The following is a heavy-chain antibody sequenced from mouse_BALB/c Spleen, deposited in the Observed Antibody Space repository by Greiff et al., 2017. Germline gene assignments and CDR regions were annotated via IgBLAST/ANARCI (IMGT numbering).Heavy chain of an antibody. Sequence: LVESGAELVRPGVSVKISCKGSGYTFTDYAMHWVKQSHAKSLEWIGVISTYYGDASYNQKFKGKATMTVDKSSSTAYMELARLTSEDSAIYYCARLADGYYFDYWGQGTTLTVSS. CDR2: ISTYYGDA. D-gene: IGHD2-3*01. V-gene: IGHV1S137*01. CDR1: GYTFTDYA. J-gene: IGHJ2*01. CDR3: ARLADGYYFDY.